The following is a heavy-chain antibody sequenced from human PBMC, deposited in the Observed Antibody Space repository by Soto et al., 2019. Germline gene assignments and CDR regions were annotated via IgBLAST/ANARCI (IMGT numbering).Heavy chain of an antibody. CDR3: ARGNHRWLQLWYFDL. V-gene: IGHV1-69*12. Sequence: QVQLVQSGAEVKKPGSSVTVSCKASGGTFSSYTISWVRQAPGQGLEWMGGIIPIFGTANYAQKFQGRVTITGDESTTTAYRELSSLRSEDTAVYYCARGNHRWLQLWYFDLWGRGTLVPVSS. D-gene: IGHD5-12*01. J-gene: IGHJ2*01. CDR2: IIPIFGTA. CDR1: GGTFSSYT.